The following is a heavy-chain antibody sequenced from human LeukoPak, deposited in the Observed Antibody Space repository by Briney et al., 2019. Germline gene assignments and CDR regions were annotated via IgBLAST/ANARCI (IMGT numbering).Heavy chain of an antibody. V-gene: IGHV3-48*03. CDR1: GFTFSSYE. D-gene: IGHD4-17*01. CDR2: ISSSGSTI. J-gene: IGHJ4*02. Sequence: GGSLRLSCAASGFTFSSYEMNWVRQAPGKGLEWVSYISSSGSTIYYADSVKGRFTISRDNAKNSLYLQMNSLRAEDTAVYYCARGPYGDYGQGFDYWAQGTLVTVSS. CDR3: ARGPYGDYGQGFDY.